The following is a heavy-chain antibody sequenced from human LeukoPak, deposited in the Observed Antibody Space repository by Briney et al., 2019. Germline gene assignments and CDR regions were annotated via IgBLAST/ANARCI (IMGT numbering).Heavy chain of an antibody. CDR1: GFTLSNAW. J-gene: IGHJ4*02. CDR3: TTEAWEPQVYFVY. D-gene: IGHD1-26*01. CDR2: IKSKTDGGTT. V-gene: IGHV3-15*01. Sequence: GGSLRLSCAASGFTLSNAWMSWVRQAPGKGLEWVGRIKSKTDGGTTDYAAPVKGRFTISRDDSKNTLYLQMNSLKTEDTAVYYCTTEAWEPQVYFVYWGQGTLVTVSS.